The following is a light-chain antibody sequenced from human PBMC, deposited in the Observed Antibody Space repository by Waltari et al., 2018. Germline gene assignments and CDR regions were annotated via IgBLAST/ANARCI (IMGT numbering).Light chain of an antibody. V-gene: IGKV1-5*03. Sequence: DIQMTQSPSTLYASIGDRVILTCRASPSISVWLAWFQQKPGRAPNCLIYKASTLQDGVPSRFSGSGSETEFNLTISGLQPDDCATYYCQQYNSYPVTFGGGTRVQVE. CDR1: PSISVW. CDR3: QQYNSYPVT. CDR2: KAS. J-gene: IGKJ4*01.